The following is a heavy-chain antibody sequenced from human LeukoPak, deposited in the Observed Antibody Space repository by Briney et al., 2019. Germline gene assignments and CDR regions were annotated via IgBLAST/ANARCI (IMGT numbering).Heavy chain of an antibody. CDR1: GGSISSYY. Sequence: SETLSLTCAVSGGSISSYYWSWIRQPPGKGLEWIGYIYYSGSTNYNPSLKNRVTISVDTSKNQFSLKLSSVTAADTAVYYCARFIYYDSSGYGLDYWGQGTLVTVSS. J-gene: IGHJ4*02. CDR3: ARFIYYDSSGYGLDY. V-gene: IGHV4-59*08. CDR2: IYYSGST. D-gene: IGHD3-22*01.